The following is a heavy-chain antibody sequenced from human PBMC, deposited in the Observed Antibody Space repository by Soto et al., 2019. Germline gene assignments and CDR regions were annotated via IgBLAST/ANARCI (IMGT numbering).Heavy chain of an antibody. CDR3: AGYTRQSHNWFDL. Sequence: QVQLQQWGAGLLKPSETLSLTCAVYGGSFSGYYWSWIRQPPGKGLEWIGEINHSGCTNYNPSLKSRVTISVDTSKGNCSVKLSSVTAADPALYYCAGYTRQSHNWFDLWGQGTLVTVSS. CDR2: INHSGCT. CDR1: GGSFSGYY. V-gene: IGHV4-34*01. D-gene: IGHD3-16*02. J-gene: IGHJ5*02.